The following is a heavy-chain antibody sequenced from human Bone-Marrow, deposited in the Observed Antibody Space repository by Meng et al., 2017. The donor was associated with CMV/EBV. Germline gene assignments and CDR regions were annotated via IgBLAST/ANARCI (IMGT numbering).Heavy chain of an antibody. CDR2: IIPILGIA. Sequence: SVKVSCKASGGTFSSYAISWVRQAPGQGLEWMGGIIPILGIANYAQKFQGRVTITADKSTSTAYMELSSLRSEDTAVYYCARPYDSSGYYFGAYFDYWGQGTLVTVSS. V-gene: IGHV1-69*10. CDR1: GGTFSSYA. CDR3: ARPYDSSGYYFGAYFDY. D-gene: IGHD3-22*01. J-gene: IGHJ4*02.